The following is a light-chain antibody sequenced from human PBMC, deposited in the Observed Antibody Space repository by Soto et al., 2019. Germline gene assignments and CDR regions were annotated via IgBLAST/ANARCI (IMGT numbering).Light chain of an antibody. CDR3: QQSYNSPQT. CDR2: AAS. Sequence: DIQMTQSTSSLSASVGDEVTITCRASQTIMTYLNWYQLKPGKPPRLLIYAASSLQSGVPSRFSGSGSGTDFTLTISSLQPEDFATYSCQQSYNSPQTFGRGTKVDIK. V-gene: IGKV1-39*01. CDR1: QTIMTY. J-gene: IGKJ1*01.